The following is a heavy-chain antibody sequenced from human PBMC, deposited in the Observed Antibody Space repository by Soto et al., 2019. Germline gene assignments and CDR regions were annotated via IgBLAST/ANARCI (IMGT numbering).Heavy chain of an antibody. CDR3: ASDSCSRTSCYDY. CDR1: GFTFSSYS. Sequence: EVQLVESGGGLVKPGGSLRLSSAASGFTFSSYSMNWVRQAPGKGLEWVSSISSSSSYIYYADSVKGRFTISRDNAKNSLYLQMNSLRAEDTAVYYCASDSCSRTSCYDYWGQGTLVTVSS. CDR2: ISSSSSYI. D-gene: IGHD2-2*01. J-gene: IGHJ4*02. V-gene: IGHV3-21*01.